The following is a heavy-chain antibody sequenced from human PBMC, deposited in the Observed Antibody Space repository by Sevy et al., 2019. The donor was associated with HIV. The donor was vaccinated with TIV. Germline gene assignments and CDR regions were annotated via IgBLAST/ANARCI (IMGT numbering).Heavy chain of an antibody. CDR2: FSFGCGRI. J-gene: IGHJ4*02. Sequence: GGSLRLSCEASGFTFSKYSMSWVRQAPGKGLEWVSTFSFGCGRINYADSVKGRFTISRDDSKNTLYLQMNSLRAEDTAVYYCGREGCSKPHDYWGQGTLVTVS. CDR1: GFTFSKYS. V-gene: IGHV3-23*01. CDR3: GREGCSKPHDY.